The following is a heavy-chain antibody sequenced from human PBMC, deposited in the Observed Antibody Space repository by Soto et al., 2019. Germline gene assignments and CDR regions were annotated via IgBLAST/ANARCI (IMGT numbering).Heavy chain of an antibody. CDR3: ARASLTPWLVGWFDP. CDR1: GYTFTSYG. J-gene: IGHJ5*02. CDR2: ISAYNGNT. Sequence: ASVKVSCKASGYTFTSYGISWVRQAPGQGLEWMGWISAYNGNTNYAQKLQGRVTMTTDTSTSTAYMELRSLRSDDTAVYYCARASLTPWLVGWFDPWGQGTLVTVS. D-gene: IGHD6-19*01. V-gene: IGHV1-18*01.